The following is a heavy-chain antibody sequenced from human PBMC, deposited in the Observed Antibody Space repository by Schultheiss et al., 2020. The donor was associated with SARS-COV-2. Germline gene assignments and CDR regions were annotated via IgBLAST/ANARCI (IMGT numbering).Heavy chain of an antibody. Sequence: GKSLKISCAASGFTFSSYAMHWVRQAPGKGLEWVAVISYDGSNKYYADSVKGRFTISRDNSKNTLYLQMNSLRAEDTAVYYCARESDYYGSGSYGDYWGQGTLVTVSS. CDR1: GFTFSSYA. D-gene: IGHD3-10*01. V-gene: IGHV3-30*01. J-gene: IGHJ4*02. CDR3: ARESDYYGSGSYGDY. CDR2: ISYDGSNK.